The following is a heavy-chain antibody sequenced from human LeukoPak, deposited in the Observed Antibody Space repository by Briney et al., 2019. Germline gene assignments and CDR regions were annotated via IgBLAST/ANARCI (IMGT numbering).Heavy chain of an antibody. D-gene: IGHD3-22*01. CDR1: GFSFKNYA. J-gene: IGHJ3*02. CDR3: AREDSSGAFDI. CDR2: TSDSGSLQ. Sequence: GGSLRLSCAASGFSFKNYAMHWVRQAPGKGLEWVAVTSDSGSLQWYADSVKGRFTISRDNSKNTVHLQMSSLRVEDTALYYCAREDSSGAFDIWGQGTMVTVSS. V-gene: IGHV3-30*03.